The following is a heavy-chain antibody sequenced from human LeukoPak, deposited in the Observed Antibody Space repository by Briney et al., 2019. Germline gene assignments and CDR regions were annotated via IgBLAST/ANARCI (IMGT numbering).Heavy chain of an antibody. CDR2: IYYSGST. CDR3: ARGGIRQTFDN. CDR1: GGSTSTYY. V-gene: IGHV4-59*01. D-gene: IGHD3-3*02. J-gene: IGHJ4*02. Sequence: SETLSLTCTDSGGSTSTYYWNWIRQPPGKGLEWIGYIYYSGSTNYNPSLKSRVTISVDTSKNQFSLNLTSVTAADTAVYYCARGGIRQTFDNWGQGTLVTVSS.